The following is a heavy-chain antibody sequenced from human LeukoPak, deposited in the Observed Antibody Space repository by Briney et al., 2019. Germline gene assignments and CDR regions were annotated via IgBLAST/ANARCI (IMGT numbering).Heavy chain of an antibody. CDR1: GFTFSSYA. CDR3: ARDGAIQLWPNFDC. V-gene: IGHV3-30-3*01. CDR2: ISYDGGNK. Sequence: PGRSLRLSCAASGFTFSSYAMHWVRQAPGKGLEWVAVISYDGGNKYYADSVKGRFTISRDNSKNTLYLQMNSLRAEDTAVYYCARDGAIQLWPNFDCWGQGTLVTVSS. D-gene: IGHD5-18*01. J-gene: IGHJ4*02.